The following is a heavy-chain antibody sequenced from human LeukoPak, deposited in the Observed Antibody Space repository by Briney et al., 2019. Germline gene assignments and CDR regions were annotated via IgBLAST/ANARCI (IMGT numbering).Heavy chain of an antibody. CDR2: ISYDGSNK. Sequence: GGSLRLSCAASGFTFSSYGMHWVRQAPGKGLEWVAVISYDGSNKYYADSVKGRFTISRDNSKNTLYLQMNSLRAEDTAVYYCAKDFRQLWSYFDYRGQGTLVTVSS. CDR1: GFTFSSYG. D-gene: IGHD5-18*01. J-gene: IGHJ4*02. V-gene: IGHV3-30*18. CDR3: AKDFRQLWSYFDY.